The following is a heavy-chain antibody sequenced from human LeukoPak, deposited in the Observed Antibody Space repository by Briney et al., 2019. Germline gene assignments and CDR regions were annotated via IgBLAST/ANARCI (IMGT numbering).Heavy chain of an antibody. CDR3: ARFGGSGSYWGGNWFDP. Sequence: ASVKVSCKASGYTFTSYGISWVRQAPGQGLEWMGWISAYNGNTNYAQKLQGRVTMTTDASTSTAYMELRSLRSDDTAVYYCARFGGSGSYWGGNWFDPWGQGTLVTVSS. J-gene: IGHJ5*02. CDR1: GYTFTSYG. V-gene: IGHV1-18*01. D-gene: IGHD3-10*01. CDR2: ISAYNGNT.